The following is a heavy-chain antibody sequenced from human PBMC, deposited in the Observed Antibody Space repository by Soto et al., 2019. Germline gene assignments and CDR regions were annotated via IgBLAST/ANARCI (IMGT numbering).Heavy chain of an antibody. Sequence: SETLSLTCTVSGGSISSSSYYWGWIRQPPGKGLDWIAFIYYSGNTYYNPSLKSRVTISVDTSKNQFSLRLTSVTAADTAVYYCARQRGRDSFFDCWGQGTLVTVSS. CDR1: GGSISSSSYY. J-gene: IGHJ4*02. D-gene: IGHD3-16*02. CDR3: ARQRGRDSFFDC. CDR2: IYYSGNT. V-gene: IGHV4-39*01.